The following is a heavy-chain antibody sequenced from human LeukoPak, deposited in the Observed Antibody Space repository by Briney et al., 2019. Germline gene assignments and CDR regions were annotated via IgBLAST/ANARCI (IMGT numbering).Heavy chain of an antibody. J-gene: IGHJ4*02. CDR1: GFTFSSYG. D-gene: IGHD6-6*01. CDR2: ISSSSSTI. Sequence: GGSLRLSCAASGFTFSSYGINWVRQAPGKGLEWVSYISSSSSTINYPDSVKGRFIISRDNAKNSLYLQMNSLRAEDTPVYYCARGGAARPDYWGQGTLVTVSS. V-gene: IGHV3-48*01. CDR3: ARGGAARPDY.